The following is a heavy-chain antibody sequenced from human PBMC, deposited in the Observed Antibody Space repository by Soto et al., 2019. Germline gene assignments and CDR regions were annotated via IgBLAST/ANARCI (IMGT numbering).Heavy chain of an antibody. CDR1: GGTFSSYA. CDR3: ASGAKGYSSSWYAFDY. Sequence: QVQLVQSGAEVKKPGSSVKVSCKASGGTFSSYAISWVRQAPGQGLEWMGGIIPIFGTANYAQKFQGRVTITADKSTSTPYMELSSLRSEDTAVYYCASGAKGYSSSWYAFDYWGQGTLVTVSS. CDR2: IIPIFGTA. V-gene: IGHV1-69*06. D-gene: IGHD6-13*01. J-gene: IGHJ4*02.